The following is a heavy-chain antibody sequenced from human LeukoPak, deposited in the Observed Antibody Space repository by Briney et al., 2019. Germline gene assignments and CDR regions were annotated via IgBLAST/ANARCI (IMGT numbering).Heavy chain of an antibody. Sequence: GGSLRLSCAASGFTVSSNYMSWVRQAPGKGLEWVSVIYSGGSTYYADSVKGRFTISRDNSKNTLYLQMNSLRAEDTAVYYRARDRVGQLYYYGMDVWGQGTTVTVSS. CDR2: IYSGGST. CDR1: GFTVSSNY. J-gene: IGHJ6*02. V-gene: IGHV3-53*01. D-gene: IGHD1-1*01. CDR3: ARDRVGQLYYYGMDV.